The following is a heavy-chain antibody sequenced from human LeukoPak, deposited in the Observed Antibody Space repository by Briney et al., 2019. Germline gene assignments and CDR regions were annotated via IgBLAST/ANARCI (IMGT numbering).Heavy chain of an antibody. CDR1: GGSISSSSYY. CDR3: ARAHCTNGVCTLGY. V-gene: IGHV4-39*07. J-gene: IGHJ4*02. CDR2: IYYSGST. Sequence: SETLSLTCTVSGGSISSSSYYWGWIRQPPGKGLEWIGSIYYSGSTYYNPSLKSRVTISVDTSKNQFSLKLSSVTAADTAVYYCARAHCTNGVCTLGYWGQGTLVTVSS. D-gene: IGHD2-8*01.